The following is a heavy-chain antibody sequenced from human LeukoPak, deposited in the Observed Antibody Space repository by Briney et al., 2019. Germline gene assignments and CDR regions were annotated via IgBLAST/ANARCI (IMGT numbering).Heavy chain of an antibody. CDR2: IKSKSDGGTT. Sequence: PGGSLRLSCVASGVTISDAWMSWVRQAPGKGLEWVGRIKSKSDGGTTDYAAPVTDRFIISRDDSKNTLFLQMNSLEADDTAVYYCTTGGHDFGSWGQGTLVIV. D-gene: IGHD3-10*01. V-gene: IGHV3-15*01. CDR3: TTGGHDFGS. CDR1: GVTISDAW. J-gene: IGHJ4*02.